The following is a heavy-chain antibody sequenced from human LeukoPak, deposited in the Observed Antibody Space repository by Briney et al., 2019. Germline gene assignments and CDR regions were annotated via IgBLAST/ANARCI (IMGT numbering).Heavy chain of an antibody. CDR2: VYISGNT. CDR1: GASLSGYF. J-gene: IGHJ6*04. V-gene: IGHV4-4*07. D-gene: IGHD6-19*01. CDR3: ARQGYSNGWSYMDV. Sequence: SETLPLICTVSGASLSGYFWTWIRQPAGKGLEWIGRVYISGNTNYNPSLKSRVTMSVDTSNNQFSLKMRSVTAEDTAVYYCARQGYSNGWSYMDVWGKGTTVTVSS.